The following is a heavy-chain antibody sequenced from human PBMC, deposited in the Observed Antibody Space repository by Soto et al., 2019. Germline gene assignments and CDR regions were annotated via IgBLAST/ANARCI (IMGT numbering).Heavy chain of an antibody. CDR2: MNPINGAT. V-gene: IGHV1-8*02. CDR1: GYDFTAYD. J-gene: IGHJ6*03. Sequence: ASVKVSCKASGYDFTAYDINWVRQASGQWLEWMGWMNPINGATGTARRFQGRVSLSRNTATGTDYLELTSLRSDDTAVYYCGRGPSPRAPAGGTPYYYAMDVWGKGTTVTVSS. CDR3: GRGPSPRAPAGGTPYYYAMDV. D-gene: IGHD6-13*01.